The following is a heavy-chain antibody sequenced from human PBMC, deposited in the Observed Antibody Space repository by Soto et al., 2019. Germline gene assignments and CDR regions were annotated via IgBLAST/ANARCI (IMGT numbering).Heavy chain of an antibody. J-gene: IGHJ6*02. CDR2: ISGYNGDT. CDR1: GYTFTRYG. D-gene: IGHD2-8*01. CDR3: AKNGQPPYYYYGMGV. Sequence: QGQLVQSGAEVKKPGASVKVSCKASGYTFTRYGISWVRQAPGQGLEWMGWISGYNGDTKYAQKFQGRVTMTVDTSTTTGYMEVRSLTSDHRAVYYCAKNGQPPYYYYGMGVWGQGTTVTVSS. V-gene: IGHV1-18*01.